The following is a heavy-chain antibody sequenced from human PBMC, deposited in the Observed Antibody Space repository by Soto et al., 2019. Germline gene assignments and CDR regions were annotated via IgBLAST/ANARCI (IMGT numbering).Heavy chain of an antibody. D-gene: IGHD2-2*01. V-gene: IGHV1-69*06. J-gene: IGHJ4*02. CDR2: IIPIFGTA. CDR1: GGTFSSYA. Sequence: SGKVSCKASGGTFSSYAISWVRQAPGQGLEWMGGIIPIFGTANYAQKFQGRVTITADKSTSTAYMELNSLRSEDTAVYYCAGRCDSTSCLAHFDYWGQGTLVTVSS. CDR3: AGRCDSTSCLAHFDY.